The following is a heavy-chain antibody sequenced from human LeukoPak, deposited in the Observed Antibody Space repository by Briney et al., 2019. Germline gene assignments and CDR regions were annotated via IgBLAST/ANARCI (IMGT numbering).Heavy chain of an antibody. Sequence: GGSLRLSCAASGFTFSSYGMHWVRQAPGKGLEWVAVISYDGSNKYYADSVKGRFTISRDNSKNTLYLQMNSLRAEDTAVYYCAEESYYYDSSGYSGAEYFQHWGQGTLVTVSS. D-gene: IGHD3-22*01. J-gene: IGHJ1*01. CDR1: GFTFSSYG. CDR2: ISYDGSNK. V-gene: IGHV3-30*18. CDR3: AEESYYYDSSGYSGAEYFQH.